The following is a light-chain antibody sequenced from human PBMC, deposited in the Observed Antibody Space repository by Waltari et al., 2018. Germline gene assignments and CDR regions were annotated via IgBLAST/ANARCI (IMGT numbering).Light chain of an antibody. J-gene: IGLJ1*01. V-gene: IGLV2-8*01. Sequence: QSALTQPPSASGSPGQSVTISCTGPSRDVGYYNYVSWYQHHPGKAPKLMIFEVSKRFSGVPDRFSGSKSANTASLTVSGLQAEDEADYYCSSYAGNNFYVFGTGTTVTVL. CDR3: SSYAGNNFYV. CDR1: SRDVGYYNY. CDR2: EVS.